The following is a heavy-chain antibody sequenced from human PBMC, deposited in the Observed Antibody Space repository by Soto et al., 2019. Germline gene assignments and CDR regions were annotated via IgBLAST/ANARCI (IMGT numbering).Heavy chain of an antibody. CDR2: IFYLGSS. D-gene: IGHD3-3*02. V-gene: IGHV4-39*01. CDR3: ARHSLAIRKNNWFDP. Sequence: SETLSLTCTASGDSIISSDFYWGWFRQPPGNGLEWIGSIFYLGSSYYNPSLKSRVTMSVDTSKNQFSLRLRSVTAADTALYFCARHSLAIRKNNWFDPWGQGILVTVSS. CDR1: GDSIISSDFY. J-gene: IGHJ5*02.